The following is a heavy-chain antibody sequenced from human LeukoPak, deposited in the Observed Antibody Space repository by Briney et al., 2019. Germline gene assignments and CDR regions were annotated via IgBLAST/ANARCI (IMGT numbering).Heavy chain of an antibody. J-gene: IGHJ3*02. CDR2: TYPGDSDT. V-gene: IGHV5-51*01. Sequence: NSGESLKISCKGSGYSFTSYWIGWVRQMPGKGLEWMGITYPGDSDTRYSPSFQGQVTISADKSISTAYLQWSSLKASDTAMYYCARQTSVYCSSTSCYISAFDIWGQGTMVTVSS. CDR3: ARQTSVYCSSTSCYISAFDI. D-gene: IGHD2-2*02. CDR1: GYSFTSYW.